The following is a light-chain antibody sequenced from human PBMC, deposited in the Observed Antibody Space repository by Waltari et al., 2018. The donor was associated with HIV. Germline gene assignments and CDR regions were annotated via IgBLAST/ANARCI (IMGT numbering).Light chain of an antibody. CDR2: KVS. CDR3: MQGTHWKYT. CDR1: QSLVYSEGNTY. J-gene: IGKJ2*01. Sequence: DVVMTQSPLSLPVTLGQPASISCRSSQSLVYSEGNTYLNWFQQRPGQSPRRLIYKVSNRDSGVPDRFSGSGSGTDFTLKISRVEAEDVGVYYCMQGTHWKYTFGQGTKLEIK. V-gene: IGKV2-30*01.